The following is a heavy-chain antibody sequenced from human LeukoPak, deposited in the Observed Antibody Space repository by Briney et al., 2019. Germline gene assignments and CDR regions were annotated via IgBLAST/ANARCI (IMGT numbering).Heavy chain of an antibody. D-gene: IGHD6-19*01. V-gene: IGHV1-2*04. J-gene: IGHJ4*02. CDR3: AGGAPELNGWSLGD. CDR2: INPNSGGT. CDR1: GYTFTGYY. Sequence: ASVKVSCKASGYTFTGYYIHWVRQAPGQGLEYMGWINPNSGGTNYAQKFQGWVTMTRDTSISTAYMELSRLRSDDTAVYFCAGGAPELNGWSLGDWGQGTLVIVSS.